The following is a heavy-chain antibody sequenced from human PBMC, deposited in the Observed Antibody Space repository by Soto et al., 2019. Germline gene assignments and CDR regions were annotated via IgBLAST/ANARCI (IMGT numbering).Heavy chain of an antibody. CDR2: IIPIFGTA. V-gene: IGHV1-69*12. J-gene: IGHJ4*02. CDR1: GGTFSSYA. Sequence: QVQLVQSGAEVKKPGSSVKVSCKASGGTFSSYAISWVRQAPGQGLEWMGGIIPIFGTANYAQKFQGRVTINADSSTSTAYLERSSLRSDDTAVYYCARSGGGYCTNGVCYPGNVPDYWGQGTLVTVSS. D-gene: IGHD2-8*01. CDR3: ARSGGGYCTNGVCYPGNVPDY.